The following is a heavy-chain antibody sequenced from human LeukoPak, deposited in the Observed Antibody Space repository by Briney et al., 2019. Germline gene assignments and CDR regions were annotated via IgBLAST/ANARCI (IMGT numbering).Heavy chain of an antibody. CDR2: INPNSGGT. CDR1: GYTFTGYY. V-gene: IGHV1-2*02. D-gene: IGHD4-17*01. CDR3: ARVETTVTTFDY. Sequence: ASVKVSCKASGYTFTGYYMHWVRQAPGQGLEWMGWINPNSGGTNYAQKFQGRVTMTRDTSISTAYMELSRLRSDDTAVYYCARVETTVTTFDYWGQGTLVTASS. J-gene: IGHJ4*02.